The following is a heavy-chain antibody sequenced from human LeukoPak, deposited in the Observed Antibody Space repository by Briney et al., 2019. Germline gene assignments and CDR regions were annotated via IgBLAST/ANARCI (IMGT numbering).Heavy chain of an antibody. CDR2: ISTSSSYI. V-gene: IGHV3-21*01. CDR3: ARNRGDPSYFDY. Sequence: GGSLGLSCTASGFTFNGYSMNWVRQAPGKGLEWVSSISTSSSYIYYADSVKGRFTISRNNPKNSLYLQMNSLRAEDTAVYYCARNRGDPSYFDYWGQGTLVTVSS. CDR1: GFTFNGYS. J-gene: IGHJ4*02. D-gene: IGHD4-17*01.